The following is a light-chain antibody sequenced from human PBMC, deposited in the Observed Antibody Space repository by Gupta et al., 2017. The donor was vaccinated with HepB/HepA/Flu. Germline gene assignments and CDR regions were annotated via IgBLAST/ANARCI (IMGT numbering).Light chain of an antibody. Sequence: EIVLTQSPGTLSLSPGARATLSCRASQPITSNFLAWYQQKVGQPPRLLIYRAATRASEIPERLTGSGSGTDFTLTINRREPGDFGVCDGQQDASSPTRFGKGTKVE. V-gene: IGKV3-20*01. CDR1: QPITSNF. J-gene: IGKJ1*01. CDR3: QQDASSPTR. CDR2: RAA.